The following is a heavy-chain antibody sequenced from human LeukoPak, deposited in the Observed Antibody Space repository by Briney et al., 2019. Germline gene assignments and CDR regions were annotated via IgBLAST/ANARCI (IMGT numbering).Heavy chain of an antibody. V-gene: IGHV1-2*06. CDR1: GYTFTGYY. D-gene: IGHD3-22*01. CDR2: INPNSGGT. CDR3: ARDRDPHYYDSSGPVRYAFDI. Sequence: AASVKVSCKASGYTFTGYYMHWVRQAPGQGLEWMGRINPNSGGTNYAQKFQGKVTMTRDTSISTAYMELSRLRSDDTAVYYCARDRDPHYYDSSGPVRYAFDIWGQGTMVTVSS. J-gene: IGHJ3*02.